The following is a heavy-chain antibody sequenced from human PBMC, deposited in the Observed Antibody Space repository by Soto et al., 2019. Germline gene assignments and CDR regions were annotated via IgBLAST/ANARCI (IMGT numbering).Heavy chain of an antibody. CDR3: ATPRPSTRYSGYEALDY. CDR2: FDPEDGET. D-gene: IGHD5-12*01. J-gene: IGHJ4*02. V-gene: IGHV1-24*01. Sequence: ASVKVSCKVSGYTLTELSMHWVRQAPGKGLEWMGGFDPEDGETIYAQKFQGRVTMTEDTSTDTAYMELSSLRSEDTAVYYCATPRPSTRYSGYEALDYWGQGTLVPVSS. CDR1: GYTLTELS.